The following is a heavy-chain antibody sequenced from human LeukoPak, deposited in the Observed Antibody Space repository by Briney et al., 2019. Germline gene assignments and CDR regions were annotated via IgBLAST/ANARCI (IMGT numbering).Heavy chain of an antibody. Sequence: SETLSLTCSVSNGSISSYYWRWIRQPPGKGLEWIGYISYSGSTNYNPSLKSRVTISVDTSKNQFSLKLSSVTAADTAVYYCARHRYSSGWSDYDYWGQGTLVTVSS. V-gene: IGHV4-59*08. CDR1: NGSISSYY. CDR3: ARHRYSSGWSDYDY. J-gene: IGHJ4*02. CDR2: ISYSGST. D-gene: IGHD6-19*01.